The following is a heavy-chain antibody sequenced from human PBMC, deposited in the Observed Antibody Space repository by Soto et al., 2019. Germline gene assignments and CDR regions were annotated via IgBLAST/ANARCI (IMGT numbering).Heavy chain of an antibody. J-gene: IGHJ6*02. Sequence: QVQLQQWGAGLLKPSETLSLTCAVSGESFSDYFWSWIRQPPGKGLEWIGEIDQTGRTNYNPSLKRRVIMSVDTSTHQCSLNLSSVTAADTAMYYCARGLSAGRDYGLDVWGQGTTVPVS. V-gene: IGHV4-34*01. CDR3: ARGLSAGRDYGLDV. CDR2: IDQTGRT. D-gene: IGHD3-10*01. CDR1: GESFSDYF.